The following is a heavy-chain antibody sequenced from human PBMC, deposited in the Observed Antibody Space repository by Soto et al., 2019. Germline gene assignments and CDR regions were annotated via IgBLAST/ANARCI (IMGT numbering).Heavy chain of an antibody. V-gene: IGHV3-30*12. Sequence: GGSLRLSCEASGFNFSEYGMHWVRQAPGKGLEWVAVIYYVGSNENYSDSVRGRFTISRDNSKNMVFLQLNCLRAEDTATYYCARAWNNEEGVETMDVWGQGTTVTVSS. D-gene: IGHD1-1*01. J-gene: IGHJ6*02. CDR2: IYYVGSNE. CDR3: ARAWNNEEGVETMDV. CDR1: GFNFSEYG.